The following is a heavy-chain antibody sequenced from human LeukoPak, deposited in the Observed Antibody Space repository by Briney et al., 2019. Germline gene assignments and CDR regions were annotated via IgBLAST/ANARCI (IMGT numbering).Heavy chain of an antibody. CDR1: GGSFSGYY. Sequence: SETLSLTCAVYGGSFSGYYWSWIRQPPGKGLEWIGEINHSGSTNYNPSLKRRVTISVDTSKNQFSLKLSSVTAADTAVYYCAREVVVTVRGVPRWFEPWGQGTLVTVSS. CDR3: AREVVVTVRGVPRWFEP. CDR2: INHSGST. J-gene: IGHJ5*02. D-gene: IGHD3-10*01. V-gene: IGHV4-34*01.